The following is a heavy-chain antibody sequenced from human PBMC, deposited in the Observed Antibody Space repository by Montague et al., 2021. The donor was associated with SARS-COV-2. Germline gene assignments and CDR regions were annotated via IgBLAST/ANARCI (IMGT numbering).Heavy chain of an antibody. V-gene: IGHV4-61*01. D-gene: IGHD5-18*01. J-gene: IGHJ6*02. CDR1: GGYVSRGSYY. CDR3: ARDTRIQLWFDRDYYYGMDV. Sequence: SETLSLTCTVSGGYVSRGSYYWSWIRQPPGKGLEWIGYIYYSGSTNYNPSLKSRVTISVDTSKNQFSLQLNSVTPEDTAVYYCARDTRIQLWFDRDYYYGMDVWGQGTTVTVSS. CDR2: IYYSGST.